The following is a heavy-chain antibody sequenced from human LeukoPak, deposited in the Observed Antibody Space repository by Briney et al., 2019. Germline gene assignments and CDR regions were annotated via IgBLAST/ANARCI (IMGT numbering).Heavy chain of an antibody. Sequence: SETLSLTCNVSGAPTSSYYWSWIRQAPGKGLEWIGYFYHRGETKYNPSLLSRVTISVDTSKNLFSLRLTSVTAADTAVYYCATSFTYATGRPFEYWGRGTLLTVSS. CDR3: ATSFTYATGRPFEY. CDR2: FYHRGET. CDR1: GAPTSSYY. J-gene: IGHJ4*02. D-gene: IGHD2-2*01. V-gene: IGHV4-59*01.